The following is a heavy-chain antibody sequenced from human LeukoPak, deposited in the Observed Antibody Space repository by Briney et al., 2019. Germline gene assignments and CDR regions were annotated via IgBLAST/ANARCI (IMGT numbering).Heavy chain of an antibody. V-gene: IGHV4-59*01. CDR1: GGSFSDYY. Sequence: SETLSLTCAVYGGSFSDYYWSWIRQPPGKGLEWIGYIYYSGSTNYNPSLKSRVTISVDTSKNQFSLKLSSVTAADTAVYYCARSDSSGYYYVSSAFDIWGQGTMVTVSS. CDR2: IYYSGST. D-gene: IGHD3-22*01. J-gene: IGHJ3*02. CDR3: ARSDSSGYYYVSSAFDI.